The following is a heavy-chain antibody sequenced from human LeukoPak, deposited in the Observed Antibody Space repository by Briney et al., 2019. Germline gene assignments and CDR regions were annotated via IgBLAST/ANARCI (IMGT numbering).Heavy chain of an antibody. V-gene: IGHV4-39*07. CDR3: ARGSEDSSSDGGGWFDP. Sequence: PSETQSLTCTVSGGSISSSSYYWGWIRQPPGKGPEWIGSIYYSGSTYYNPSLKSRVTISVDTSKNQFSLKLSSVTAADTAVYYCARGSEDSSSDGGGWFDPWGQGTLVTVSS. CDR2: IYYSGST. D-gene: IGHD6-6*01. J-gene: IGHJ5*02. CDR1: GGSISSSSYY.